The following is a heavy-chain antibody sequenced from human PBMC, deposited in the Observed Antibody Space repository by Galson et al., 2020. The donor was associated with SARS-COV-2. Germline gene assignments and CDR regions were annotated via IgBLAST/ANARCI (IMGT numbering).Heavy chain of an antibody. CDR1: GFSLSTSGMC. J-gene: IGHJ6*02. Sequence: SGPTLVKPTQTLTLTCTFSGFSLSTSGMCVSWIRQPPGKALEWLALIDWDDDKYYSTSLKTRLTISKDTSKNQVVLTMTNMDPVDTATYYCARTSYSSSWYLGGYYYYYGMDVWGQGTTVTVSS. V-gene: IGHV2-70*01. D-gene: IGHD6-13*01. CDR3: ARTSYSSSWYLGGYYYYYGMDV. CDR2: IDWDDDK.